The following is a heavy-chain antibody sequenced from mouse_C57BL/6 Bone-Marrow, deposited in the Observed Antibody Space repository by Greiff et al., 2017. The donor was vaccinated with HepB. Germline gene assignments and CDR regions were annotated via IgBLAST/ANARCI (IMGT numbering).Heavy chain of an antibody. CDR1: GYTFTSYT. V-gene: IGHV1-4*01. CDR3: AGVDGGGFAY. CDR2: INPSSGYT. J-gene: IGHJ3*01. Sequence: QVQLQQSGAELARPGASVKMSCKASGYTFTSYTMHWVKQRPGQGLEWIGYINPSSGYTKYNQKFKDKATLTADKSSSTAYMKLSSLTSEDSAVYYCAGVDGGGFAYWGQGTLVTVSA.